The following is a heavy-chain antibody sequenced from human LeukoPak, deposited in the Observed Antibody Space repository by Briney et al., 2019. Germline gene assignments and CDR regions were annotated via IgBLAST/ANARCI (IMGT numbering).Heavy chain of an antibody. Sequence: SETLSLTCAVYGGSFSGYYWSWIRQPPGKGLEWIGEFNHSGSTNYNPSLKSRVTISVDTSKNQFSLKLSSVTAADTAVYYCARGRDDSSGYYYGHSPFDYWGQGTLVTVSS. D-gene: IGHD3-22*01. V-gene: IGHV4-34*01. CDR1: GGSFSGYY. CDR2: FNHSGST. CDR3: ARGRDDSSGYYYGHSPFDY. J-gene: IGHJ4*02.